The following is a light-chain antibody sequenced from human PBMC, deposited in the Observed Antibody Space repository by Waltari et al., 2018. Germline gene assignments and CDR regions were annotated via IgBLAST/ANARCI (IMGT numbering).Light chain of an antibody. CDR2: DAS. V-gene: IGKV3-11*01. J-gene: IGKJ4*01. Sequence: EVVLTQSPATLALSPGERATLSCRASQSVSSYLAWYPQNPGQAPRLLIYDASKRATGIQARFTGSGSGTHFTLTISILEPEDFAVYYCQQRSKLFTFGGGTKVEIK. CDR3: QQRSKLFT. CDR1: QSVSSY.